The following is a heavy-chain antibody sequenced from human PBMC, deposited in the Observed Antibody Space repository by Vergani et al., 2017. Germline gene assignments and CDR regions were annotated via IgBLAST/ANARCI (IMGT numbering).Heavy chain of an antibody. J-gene: IGHJ3*01. Sequence: EVDLVESGGGFAQPGGSLRLSCEASGITFWKFGMHWVRQGPGKGLEWVSGISWNSGAVDYADSVRGRFTISRDNAKNCMFLEMNSLRFEDTAVYFCTKGSVYYHDSAGHGYDPYTGFDLWGQGTLVTVSS. CDR1: GITFWKFG. CDR3: TKGSVYYHDSAGHGYDPYTGFDL. V-gene: IGHV3-9*01. CDR2: ISWNSGAV. D-gene: IGHD5-12*01.